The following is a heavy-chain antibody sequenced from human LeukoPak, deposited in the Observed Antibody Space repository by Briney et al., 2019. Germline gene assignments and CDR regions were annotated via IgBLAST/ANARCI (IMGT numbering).Heavy chain of an antibody. CDR2: IYPGDSDT. D-gene: IGHD5-24*01. CDR3: ARLGSRHGYNWGGL. Sequence: GESLKISCNSSGYIYTSYLIGWVRQMPGKGLEWMGIIYPGDSDTRYSPSFQGQVTISADKSISTAYLQWSSLKASDTAMYYCARLGSRHGYNWGGLWGQGTLVTVSS. V-gene: IGHV5-51*01. CDR1: GYIYTSYL. J-gene: IGHJ4*02.